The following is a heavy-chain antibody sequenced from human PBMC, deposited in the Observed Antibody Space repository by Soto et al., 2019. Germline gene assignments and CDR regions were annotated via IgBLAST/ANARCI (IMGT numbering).Heavy chain of an antibody. D-gene: IGHD2-15*01. CDR2: LNPNSGNT. Sequence: QVQLVQSGAEVKKPGASVKVSCKASGYTFTSYDINWVRQATGQGLEWMGWLNPNSGNTGYAQKFQGRVTMTRNTSISTADMELRSLRSEDTAVYYCARVEVYCSGGSGPGGSDAFDIWGQGTMVTVSS. CDR1: GYTFTSYD. CDR3: ARVEVYCSGGSGPGGSDAFDI. V-gene: IGHV1-8*01. J-gene: IGHJ3*02.